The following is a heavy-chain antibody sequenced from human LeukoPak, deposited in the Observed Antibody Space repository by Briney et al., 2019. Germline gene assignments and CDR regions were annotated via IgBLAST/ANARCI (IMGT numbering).Heavy chain of an antibody. D-gene: IGHD5-18*01. CDR2: VYYSGST. J-gene: IGHJ6*03. V-gene: IGHV4-39*07. CDR3: ARTTEGGYTYNYFYYYYMDV. Sequence: SETLSLTCTVSGGSISSSGSYWAWIRQPPGKGLEWIANVYYSGSTYYNSSLKSRVTISADTSKNQFSLKLSSVTAADTAVYYCARTTEGGYTYNYFYYYYMDVWGKGTTVTISS. CDR1: GGSISSSGSY.